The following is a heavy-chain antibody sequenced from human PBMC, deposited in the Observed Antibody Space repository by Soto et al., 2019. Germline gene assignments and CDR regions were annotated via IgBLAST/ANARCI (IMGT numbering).Heavy chain of an antibody. CDR1: GGSISSGGYY. Sequence: PSETLSLTCTVSGGSISSGGYYWSWIRQHPGKGLEWVGYSYYTGSSYYNPSLKSRVTISVDASKNQLSLRLASVTAVDTAVYYCARDLRGYSRYDYLDYWGQGIPVTVSS. J-gene: IGHJ4*02. CDR2: SYYTGSS. D-gene: IGHD5-12*01. V-gene: IGHV4-31*03. CDR3: ARDLRGYSRYDYLDY.